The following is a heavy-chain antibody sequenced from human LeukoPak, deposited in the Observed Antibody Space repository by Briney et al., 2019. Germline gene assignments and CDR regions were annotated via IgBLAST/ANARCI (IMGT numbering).Heavy chain of an antibody. V-gene: IGHV4-39*01. J-gene: IGHJ4*02. CDR3: VRHVYNIGWIYYFDD. D-gene: IGHD6-19*01. CDR1: GDSISTSTHH. CDR2: FYYSGST. Sequence: SETLSLTCTVSGDSISTSTHHWGWIRQPPGKGLEWIGSFYYSGSTYYNPSLKSRVTISVDTSKNQFSLKLSSVTAADTALYYCVRHVYNIGWIYYFDDWGQGTLVTVSS.